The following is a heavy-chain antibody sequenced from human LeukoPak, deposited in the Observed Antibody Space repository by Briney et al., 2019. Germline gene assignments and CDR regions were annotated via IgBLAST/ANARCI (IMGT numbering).Heavy chain of an antibody. D-gene: IGHD6-19*01. CDR3: TRDQRSGWSYYYYYYGMDV. J-gene: IGHJ6*02. CDR2: IRSKAYGGTT. Sequence: PGGSLRLSCTASGFTFGDYAMSWFRQAPGKGLEWVGFIRSKAYGGTTEYAASVKGRFTISRDDSKSIAYLQMNSLKTEDTAVYYCTRDQRSGWSYYYYYYGMDVWGQGTTVTVSS. V-gene: IGHV3-49*03. CDR1: GFTFGDYA.